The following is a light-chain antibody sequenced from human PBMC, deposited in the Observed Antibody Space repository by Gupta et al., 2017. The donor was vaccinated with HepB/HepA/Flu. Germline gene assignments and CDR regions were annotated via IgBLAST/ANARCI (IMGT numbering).Light chain of an antibody. Sequence: QSALTQPASVSGSPGQSITISCTGTSSDVGGYNYASWYQQHPGKALKLMIYDVSNRPSGVSNRFSGSKSGNTASLTISGLQAEDEADYYCSSYTSSSTYVFGTGTKVTVL. CDR3: SSYTSSSTYV. V-gene: IGLV2-14*03. J-gene: IGLJ1*01. CDR2: DVS. CDR1: SSDVGGYNY.